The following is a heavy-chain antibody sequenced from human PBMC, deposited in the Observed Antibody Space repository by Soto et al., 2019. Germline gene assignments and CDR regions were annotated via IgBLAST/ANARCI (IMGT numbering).Heavy chain of an antibody. CDR3: AKSPRGSGYYYYYGMDV. J-gene: IGHJ6*02. D-gene: IGHD2-15*01. V-gene: IGHV3-23*01. CDR1: GFTFSSYA. Sequence: PGGSLRLSCAASGFTFSSYAMSWVRQAPGKGLEWVSAISGSGGSTYYADSVKGRFTISRDNSKNTLYLQMNSLRAEDTAVYYCAKSPRGSGYYYYYGMDVWGQGTTVTVSS. CDR2: ISGSGGST.